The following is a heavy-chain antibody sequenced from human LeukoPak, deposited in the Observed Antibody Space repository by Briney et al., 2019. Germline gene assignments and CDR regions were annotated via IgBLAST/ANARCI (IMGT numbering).Heavy chain of an antibody. CDR2: ISSNGGST. CDR3: ARDHGSGWYWRGGDV. V-gene: IGHV3-64*01. D-gene: IGHD6-19*01. J-gene: IGHJ6*04. Sequence: QPGGSLRLSCAASGFTFSSYAMHWVRQAPGKGLEYVSAISSNGGSTYYANSVKGRFTISRDNSKNTLYLQMGSLRAEDMAVYYCARDHGSGWYWRGGDVWGKGTTVTISS. CDR1: GFTFSSYA.